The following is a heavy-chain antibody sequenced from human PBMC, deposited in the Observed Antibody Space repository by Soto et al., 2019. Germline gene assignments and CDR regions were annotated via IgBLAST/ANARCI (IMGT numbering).Heavy chain of an antibody. CDR3: AKDHGAYRRKKSDSSWYRGPQNY. Sequence: PGGSLRVSCGAAGFPFGGYAGSWVRQAPGKGLEWVSAISGSGGSTYYADSVKGRFTISRDNSKNTLYLQMNSLRAEDTAVYYCAKDHGAYRRKKSDSSWYRGPQNYWGQGTLVTVSS. D-gene: IGHD6-13*01. J-gene: IGHJ4*02. V-gene: IGHV3-23*01. CDR1: GFPFGGYA. CDR2: ISGSGGST.